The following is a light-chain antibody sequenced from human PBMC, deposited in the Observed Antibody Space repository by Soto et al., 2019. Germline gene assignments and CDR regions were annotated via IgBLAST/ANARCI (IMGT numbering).Light chain of an antibody. V-gene: IGLV1-40*01. CDR1: SSNIGAGYD. CDR3: QSYDSSLSGYV. J-gene: IGLJ1*01. Sequence: SVLPQPPSVTVAPGQRVTISCTGSSSNIGAGYDVHWYQQLPGTAPKLLIYGNSNRPSGVPDRFSGSKSGTSASLAITGLQAEDEADYYCQSYDSSLSGYVFGTGTKVTVL. CDR2: GNS.